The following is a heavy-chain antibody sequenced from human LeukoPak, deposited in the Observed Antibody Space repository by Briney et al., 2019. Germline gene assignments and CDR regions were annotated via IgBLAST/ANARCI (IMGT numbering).Heavy chain of an antibody. CDR3: ATVETDSSGYGVHYYYYGMDV. CDR2: FDPEDGET. J-gene: IGHJ6*02. D-gene: IGHD3-22*01. V-gene: IGHV1-24*01. CDR1: GYTLTELS. Sequence: ASVKVSCKVSGYTLTELSMHWVRQAPGKGLEWMGGFDPEDGETIYAQKFQGRVTMTEDTSTDTAYMKLSSLRSEDTAVYYCATVETDSSGYGVHYYYYGMDVWGQGTTVTVSS.